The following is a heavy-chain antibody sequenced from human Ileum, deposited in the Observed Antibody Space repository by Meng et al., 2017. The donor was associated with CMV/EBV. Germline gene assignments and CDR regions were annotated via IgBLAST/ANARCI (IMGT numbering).Heavy chain of an antibody. D-gene: IGHD3-10*01. CDR3: MRELVGGHFDY. CDR1: GYTFTGYY. V-gene: IGHV1-2*02. Sequence: ASVKVSCKASGYTFTGYYMHWVRQAPGQGLEWMGWINPNSGGTNYAQKFQGRVTMTRDTSISTAYMDLSSLRSEDTAVYFCMRELVGGHFDYWGQGTLVTVSS. J-gene: IGHJ4*02. CDR2: INPNSGGT.